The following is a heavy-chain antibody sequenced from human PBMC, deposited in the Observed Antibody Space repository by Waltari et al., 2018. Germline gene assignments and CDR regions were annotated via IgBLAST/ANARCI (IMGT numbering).Heavy chain of an antibody. D-gene: IGHD2-15*01. CDR1: GDSMSDADW. CDR2: VQRSGKT. V-gene: IGHV4-4*02. Sequence: QLRLHQSGPGLVMPSETLSLSCAISGDSMSDADWWSWVRPPPGKGPEWIGQVQRSGKTNYTPSFASRVIISVDTSTLQFALRMTSATAADTAVYYCARERGRGLYLDSWGQGTLVTVSP. CDR3: ARERGRGLYLDS. J-gene: IGHJ4*02.